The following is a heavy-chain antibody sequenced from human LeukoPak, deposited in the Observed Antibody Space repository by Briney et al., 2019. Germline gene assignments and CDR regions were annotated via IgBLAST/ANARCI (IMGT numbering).Heavy chain of an antibody. D-gene: IGHD6-19*01. CDR1: GGSISSYY. V-gene: IGHV4-59*01. CDR2: IYYSGST. J-gene: IGHJ4*02. CDR3: ARDNSSGWYGYFDY. Sequence: SETLSLTCTVSGGSISSYYWSWIRQPPGKGLEWIGYIYYSGSTNYNPSLKSRVTISVDTSKNQFSLKLSSVTAADTAVYYCARDNSSGWYGYFDYWGQGTLVTVSS.